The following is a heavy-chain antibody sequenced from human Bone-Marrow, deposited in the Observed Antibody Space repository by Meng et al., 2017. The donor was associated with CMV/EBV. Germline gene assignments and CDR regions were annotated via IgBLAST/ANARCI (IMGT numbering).Heavy chain of an antibody. CDR2: IYNNGRT. CDR3: ASLRTWIQR. CDR1: GASISTFY. J-gene: IGHJ4*02. D-gene: IGHD5-18*01. Sequence: SETLSLTCTVPGASISTFYWSWIRQPPGKGLEWLGYIYNNGRTNYNPSLRSRLTISEDTSKSQVSLNLSSVTAADTALYYCASLRTWIQRWGQGTLVTVSS. V-gene: IGHV4-59*01.